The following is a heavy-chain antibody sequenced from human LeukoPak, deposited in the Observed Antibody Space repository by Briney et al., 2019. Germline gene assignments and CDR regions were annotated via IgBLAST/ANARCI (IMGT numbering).Heavy chain of an antibody. V-gene: IGHV1-24*01. D-gene: IGHD1-1*01. CDR2: FDPEDGET. J-gene: IGHJ3*02. Sequence: ASVKVSCKVSGYTLTELSMHWVRQAPGKGLEWMGGFDPEDGETIYAQKFQGRVTMTEDTSTDTAYMELSSLRSEDTAVYYCAITTGTTDAFDIWGQGTMVTVSS. CDR3: AITTGTTDAFDI. CDR1: GYTLTELS.